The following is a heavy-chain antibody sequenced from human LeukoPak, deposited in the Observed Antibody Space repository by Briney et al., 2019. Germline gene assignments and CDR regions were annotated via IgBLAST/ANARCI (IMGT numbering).Heavy chain of an antibody. J-gene: IGHJ4*02. CDR1: GFTFSSYA. CDR3: ARELHYYDSSGYYSPYFDY. D-gene: IGHD3-22*01. CDR2: ISSNGGST. V-gene: IGHV3-64*01. Sequence: PGGSLRLSCAASGFTFSSYAMHWVRQAPGKGLEYVSAISSNGGSTYYANSVKGRFTISRDNSKNTLYLQMGSLRAEDMAVYYCARELHYYDSSGYYSPYFDYWGQGTLVTVSS.